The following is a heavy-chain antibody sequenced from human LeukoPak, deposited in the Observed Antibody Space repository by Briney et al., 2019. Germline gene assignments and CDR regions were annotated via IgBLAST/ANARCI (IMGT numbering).Heavy chain of an antibody. CDR3: ARESTRYCSGGSCYSSSSLDY. J-gene: IGHJ4*02. CDR2: IKQDGSEK. CDR1: EFTVRSYW. D-gene: IGHD2-15*01. V-gene: IGHV3-7*01. Sequence: PGGSLRLSCAASEFTVRSYWMSWVRQAPGKGLEWVANIKQDGSEKYYVDSVKGRFTISRDNAKNSVYLQMISLRVEDTAVYYCARESTRYCSGGSCYSSSSLDYWGQGTLVTVSS.